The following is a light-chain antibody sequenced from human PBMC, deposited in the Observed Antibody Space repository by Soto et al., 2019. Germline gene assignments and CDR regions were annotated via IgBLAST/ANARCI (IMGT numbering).Light chain of an antibody. Sequence: DTQMTQSPSSLSASVGDRVTITCQASQDIRNYLNWYQQKRGEAPNLLIYAESSLDTGVPSRFSRTRSGTDFTFTISSLQSDDMATYYCQQYHNLPNTFGGGTKVEIK. V-gene: IGKV1-33*01. J-gene: IGKJ4*01. CDR3: QQYHNLPNT. CDR1: QDIRNY. CDR2: AES.